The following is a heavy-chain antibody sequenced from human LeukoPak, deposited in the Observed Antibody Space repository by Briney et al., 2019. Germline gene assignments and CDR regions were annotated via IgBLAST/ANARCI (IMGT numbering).Heavy chain of an antibody. V-gene: IGHV4-61*01. J-gene: IGHJ4*02. CDR1: GGSVSIGRFY. CDR2: IYYSGST. Sequence: AETLSLTCSLSGGSVSIGRFYWAWLQQPPGKGLESFGYIYYSGSTNSNPSLNSRVPITVDTSHNQFYLTVTSVTAADTAVYYCAREEDSNSWLDFDFWGQGTVVSVS. CDR3: AREEDSNSWLDFDF. D-gene: IGHD6-13*01.